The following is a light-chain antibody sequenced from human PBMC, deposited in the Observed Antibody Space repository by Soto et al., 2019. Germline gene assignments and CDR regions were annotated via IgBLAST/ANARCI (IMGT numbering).Light chain of an antibody. Sequence: EIVLTQSPVTLSLSPGERATLSCRASQSVSNNSLAWYQQIPGQPPRLLIYGASSRTTGIPDRFSGGGSGTDFTLTISRLEPGDFAVYYCQQYGSSLYTFGQGTKLDIK. V-gene: IGKV3-20*01. J-gene: IGKJ2*01. CDR3: QQYGSSLYT. CDR1: QSVSNNS. CDR2: GAS.